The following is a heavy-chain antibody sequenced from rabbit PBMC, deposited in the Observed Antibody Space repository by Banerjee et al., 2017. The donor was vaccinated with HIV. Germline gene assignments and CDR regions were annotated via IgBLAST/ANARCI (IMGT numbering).Heavy chain of an antibody. J-gene: IGHJ4*01. Sequence: QSLEESGGDLVKPGASLTLTCKASGIDFSSSYWICWVRQAPGMGLEWIACIQTNSGSTRLASWAKGRSTISRTSSTTVTLQVTSLTVADTATYFCATRDTAYGVFNLWGQGTLVTVS. V-gene: IGHV1S40*01. CDR3: ATRDTAYGVFNL. CDR1: GIDFSSSYW. D-gene: IGHD2-1*01. CDR2: IQTNSGST.